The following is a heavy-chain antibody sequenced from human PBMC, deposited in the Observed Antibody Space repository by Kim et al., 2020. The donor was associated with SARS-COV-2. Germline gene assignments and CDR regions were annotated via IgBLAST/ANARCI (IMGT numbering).Heavy chain of an antibody. V-gene: IGHV4-59*08. CDR3: ARTTYGSGSYYNYYYYMDV. J-gene: IGHJ6*03. CDR1: GGSISSYY. CDR2: IYYSGST. Sequence: SETLSLTCTVSGGSISSYYWSWIRQPPGKGLEWIGYIYYSGSTNYNPSLKSRVTISVDTSKNQFSLKLSSVTAADTAVYYCARTTYGSGSYYNYYYYMDVWGKGTTVTVSS. D-gene: IGHD3-10*01.